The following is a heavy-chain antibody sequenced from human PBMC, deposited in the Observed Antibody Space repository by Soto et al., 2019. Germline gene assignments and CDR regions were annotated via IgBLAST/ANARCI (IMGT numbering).Heavy chain of an antibody. CDR3: AKLHEGYCSSTSCYGAYYFDY. V-gene: IGHV3-7*03. J-gene: IGHJ4*02. Sequence: EVQLVESGGGLVQPGGSLRLSCAASGFTFSSYWMSWVRQAPGKGLEWVANIKQDGSEKYYVDSVKGRFTISRDNSKNTLYLQMNSLRAEDTAVYYCAKLHEGYCSSTSCYGAYYFDYWGQGTLVTVSS. CDR1: GFTFSSYW. CDR2: IKQDGSEK. D-gene: IGHD2-2*01.